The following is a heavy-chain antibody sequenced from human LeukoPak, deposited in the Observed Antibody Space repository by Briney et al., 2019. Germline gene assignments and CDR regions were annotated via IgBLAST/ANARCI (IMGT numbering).Heavy chain of an antibody. CDR1: GFTFSSYA. Sequence: GGSLRLSCAASGFTFSSYAMHWVRQAPGKGLEWVAVISYDGSNKYYADSVKGRFTISRDNSKNTLYLQMNSLRAEDTAVYYCASPRGSGYSLGLDYWGQGTLVTVSS. D-gene: IGHD3-22*01. J-gene: IGHJ4*02. CDR3: ASPRGSGYSLGLDY. V-gene: IGHV3-30*04. CDR2: ISYDGSNK.